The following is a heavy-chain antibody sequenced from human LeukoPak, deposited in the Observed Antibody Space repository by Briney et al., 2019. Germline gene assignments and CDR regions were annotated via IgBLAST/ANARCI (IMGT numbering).Heavy chain of an antibody. V-gene: IGHV4-59*12. CDR2: IYYSGST. CDR3: AQTNWNYGADWLDP. J-gene: IGHJ5*02. D-gene: IGHD1-7*01. CDR1: GGSISSYY. Sequence: PSETLSLTCTVSGGSISSYYWSWIRQPPGKGLEWIGYIYYSGSTNYNPSLKSRVTMSVDTSKNQFSLKLSSVTAADTAVYYCAQTNWNYGADWLDPWGQGTLVTVSS.